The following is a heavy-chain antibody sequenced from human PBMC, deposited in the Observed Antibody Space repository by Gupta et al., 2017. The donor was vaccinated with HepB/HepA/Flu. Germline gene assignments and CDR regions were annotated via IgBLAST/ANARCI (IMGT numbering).Heavy chain of an antibody. Sequence: QLQLQESGPGLAKPSETLSLTCTVSGGSVSNSRYYWGWIRQPPGKGLEWIGTGHYSGSTYYNPSLKSRVTISVDTSKNQFSLKVNSVTAADTAVYYCVGQPFYYYYYMDVWGEGTTVTVSS. CDR1: GGSVSNSRYY. CDR2: GHYSGST. CDR3: VGQPFYYYYYMDV. J-gene: IGHJ6*03. V-gene: IGHV4-39*01.